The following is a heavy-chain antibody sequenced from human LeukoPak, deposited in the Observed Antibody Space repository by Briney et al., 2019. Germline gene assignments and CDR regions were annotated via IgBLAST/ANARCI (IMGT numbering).Heavy chain of an antibody. V-gene: IGHV4-30-2*01. Sequence: SETLSLTCTVSGGSISSSSYYWSCIRQPPGKGLECIWYIYHSGSTYYNPSLKSRVTISVDRSKNQFSLKLSSVTAADTVVYYCARDRDWNSDRGYWGQGTLVTVSS. CDR2: IYHSGST. CDR1: GGSISSSSYY. J-gene: IGHJ4*02. CDR3: ARDRDWNSDRGY. D-gene: IGHD1-7*01.